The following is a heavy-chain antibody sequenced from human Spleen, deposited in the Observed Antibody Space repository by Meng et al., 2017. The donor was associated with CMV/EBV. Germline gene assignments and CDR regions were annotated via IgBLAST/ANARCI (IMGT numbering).Heavy chain of an antibody. Sequence: ASVKVSCKASGYTFSSFDINWVRQAPGQGLEWMGWITTYNGNTNYAQKLQGRVTLTTDTSTSTADMELRSLRSDDTAVYYCARVATPYYYYGLDVWGQGTTVTVSS. V-gene: IGHV1-18*01. CDR3: ARVATPYYYYGLDV. CDR1: GYTFSSFD. D-gene: IGHD5-24*01. J-gene: IGHJ6*02. CDR2: ITTYNGNT.